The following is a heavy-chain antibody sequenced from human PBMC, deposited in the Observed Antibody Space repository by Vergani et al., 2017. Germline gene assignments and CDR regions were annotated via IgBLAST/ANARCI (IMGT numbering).Heavy chain of an antibody. D-gene: IGHD4-11*01. J-gene: IGHJ6*03. Sequence: QVQLQQWGGGLLKPSETLSLTCVVNGGSFTSYHWTWIRQSPGEGLEWVGDIDHTGRTDYNPSLKSRLTMSVDKSRNQFSLTLNSVTATDTAIYFCARVNTETNGHLYYCYYMDVWGQGTAVTVS. V-gene: IGHV4-34*01. CDR1: GGSFTSYH. CDR3: ARVNTETNGHLYYCYYMDV. CDR2: IDHTGRT.